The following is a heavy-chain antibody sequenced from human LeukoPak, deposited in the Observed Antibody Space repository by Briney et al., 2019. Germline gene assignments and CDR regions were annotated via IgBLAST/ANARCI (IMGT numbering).Heavy chain of an antibody. CDR3: AKDPYDSSGYADY. CDR2: ISGSGGST. Sequence: PGGSLRLSCAASGFTFSSYAMSWVRQAPGKGLEWVSAISGSGGSTYYADSVKGRFTISRDNSKSTLYLQMNSLRAEDTAVYYCAKDPYDSSGYADYWGQGTLVTVSS. V-gene: IGHV3-23*01. CDR1: GFTFSSYA. J-gene: IGHJ4*02. D-gene: IGHD3-22*01.